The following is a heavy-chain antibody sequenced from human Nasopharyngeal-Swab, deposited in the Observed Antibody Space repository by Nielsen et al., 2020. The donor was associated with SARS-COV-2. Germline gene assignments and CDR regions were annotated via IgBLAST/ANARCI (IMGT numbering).Heavy chain of an antibody. D-gene: IGHD2-2*01. J-gene: IGHJ4*02. V-gene: IGHV4-34*01. CDR3: ARGRDIVVVPAAGVAFDY. CDR2: INHSGST. Sequence: WICQPPGKGLEWIGEINHSGSTNYNPSLKSRVTISVDTSKNQFSLKLSSVTAADTAVYYCARGRDIVVVPAAGVAFDYWGQGTLVTVSS.